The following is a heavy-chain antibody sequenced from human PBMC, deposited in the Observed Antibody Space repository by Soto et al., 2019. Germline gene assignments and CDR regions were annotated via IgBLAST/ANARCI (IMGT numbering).Heavy chain of an antibody. CDR2: ISYDGSNK. CDR3: ARDYYRFNSGYGFSMDV. J-gene: IGHJ6*02. V-gene: IGHV3-30-3*01. Sequence: VGSMRLSCAASGFTFSSFAMHWVRQAPGKGLEWVAVISYDGSNKYYADSVKGRFTISRDNSKNTLYLQMNSLRAEDTAVYYCARDYYRFNSGYGFSMDVWGQGTTVTVSS. CDR1: GFTFSSFA. D-gene: IGHD5-12*01.